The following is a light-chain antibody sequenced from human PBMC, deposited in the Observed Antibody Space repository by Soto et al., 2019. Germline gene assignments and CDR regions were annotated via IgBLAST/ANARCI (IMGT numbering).Light chain of an antibody. Sequence: DMQKTQSPSSLSASVGGRGTITCRASQSISSYLNWYQQKPGKAPKLLIYAASSLQAGVPSRFSGSGSGTDFTLTISSLQPEDFATYYCQQSYSTPWTFGQGTKVDI. CDR2: AAS. CDR3: QQSYSTPWT. J-gene: IGKJ1*01. V-gene: IGKV1-39*01. CDR1: QSISSY.